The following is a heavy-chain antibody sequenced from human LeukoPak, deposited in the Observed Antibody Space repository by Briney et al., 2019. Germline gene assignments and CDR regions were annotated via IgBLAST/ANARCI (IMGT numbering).Heavy chain of an antibody. Sequence: GGSLRLSCAASGFTFSTYGMHWVRQAPGKGLEWVAFIRYDGSKQYYVDSVKGRFTVSRDNSKNTLYLQMNSLRPEDTAVYYCAKGFGFGTDHWGQGTLVTVSS. CDR3: AKGFGFGTDH. J-gene: IGHJ4*02. D-gene: IGHD3-10*01. V-gene: IGHV3-30*02. CDR1: GFTFSTYG. CDR2: IRYDGSKQ.